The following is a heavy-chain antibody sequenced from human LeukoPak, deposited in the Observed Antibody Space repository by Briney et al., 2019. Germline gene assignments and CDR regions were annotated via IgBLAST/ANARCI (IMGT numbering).Heavy chain of an antibody. CDR3: VKDAAMYSSSWYGDY. J-gene: IGHJ4*02. CDR2: ISSNGGST. Sequence: PGGSLRLSCSASGFTFSSYAMHWVRQAPEKGLEYVSAISSNGGSTYYADPVKGRFTISRDNSKNTLYLQMSSLRAEDTAVYYCVKDAAMYSSSWYGDYWGQGTLVTVSS. D-gene: IGHD6-13*01. CDR1: GFTFSSYA. V-gene: IGHV3-64D*06.